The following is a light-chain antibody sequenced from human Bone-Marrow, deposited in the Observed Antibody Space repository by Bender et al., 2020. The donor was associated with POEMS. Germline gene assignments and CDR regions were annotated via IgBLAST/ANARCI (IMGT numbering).Light chain of an antibody. CDR1: SSNIGAHA. Sequence: QSVLTQPPSASGTPGQRVTISWSGGSSNIGAHAVNWYQHLPGTAPKLLIYSSNRRPSEVPDRFSGSRSGTSASLAISGLQSEDEADYYCAVWDDSLNGWVFGGGTKLTVL. J-gene: IGLJ3*02. CDR3: AVWDDSLNGWV. V-gene: IGLV1-44*01. CDR2: SSN.